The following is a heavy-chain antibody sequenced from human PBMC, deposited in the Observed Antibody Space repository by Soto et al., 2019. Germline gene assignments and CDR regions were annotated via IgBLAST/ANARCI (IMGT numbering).Heavy chain of an antibody. CDR3: ATPLGGGTTVTTGMDV. J-gene: IGHJ6*02. Sequence: QVQLVESGGGVVQPGRSLRLSCAASGFTFSSYGMHWVRQAPGKGLEWVAVIWYDGSDKYYADSVKGRFTISRDNSKNTLYLRMNSLRAEDTAVYYCATPLGGGTTVTTGMDVGGQGTTVTVSS. CDR1: GFTFSSYG. D-gene: IGHD4-4*01. CDR2: IWYDGSDK. V-gene: IGHV3-33*01.